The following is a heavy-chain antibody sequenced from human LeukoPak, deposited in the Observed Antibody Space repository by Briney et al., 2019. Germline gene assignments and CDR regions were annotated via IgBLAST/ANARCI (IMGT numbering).Heavy chain of an antibody. J-gene: IGHJ5*02. V-gene: IGHV4-59*01. CDR2: IYHSGST. D-gene: IGHD2-15*01. CDR1: GDSIGSYF. Sequence: SETLSLTCTVSGDSIGSYFWSWIRQSPGKGLEWIGHIYHSGSTNYNPSLKSRVSISVDTSKNQFSLKLTSVTSADTAVYYCARDGPPPGVAAGLRWFDPWGQGTLVTVSS. CDR3: ARDGPPPGVAAGLRWFDP.